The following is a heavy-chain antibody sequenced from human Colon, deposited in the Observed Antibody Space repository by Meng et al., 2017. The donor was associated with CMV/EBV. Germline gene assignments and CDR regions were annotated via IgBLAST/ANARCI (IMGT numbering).Heavy chain of an antibody. V-gene: IGHV3-23*01. CDR1: GITFSNSA. Sequence: CAASGITFSNSALRVLRQAPGQGLGWVTAISTGDSTYYADSVKGRFTITRDNSKNTLYLQVNSLRGEDTAVYYCAKGYSSSYYGIFDYWGQGTLVTVSS. D-gene: IGHD6-13*01. CDR3: AKGYSSSYYGIFDY. CDR2: ISTGDST. J-gene: IGHJ4*02.